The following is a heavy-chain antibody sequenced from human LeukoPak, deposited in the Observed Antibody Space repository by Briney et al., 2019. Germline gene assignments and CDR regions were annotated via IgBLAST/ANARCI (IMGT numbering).Heavy chain of an antibody. CDR3: ATLGATSFDY. Sequence: ASVKVSCKTSEYTFTDYYIHWVRQAPGQGLEWMGWIVPNSGGTKYAQKFQGRVTMTRDTSISTAYMELSRLRYDDTAVYYCATLGATSFDYWGQGALVTVSS. CDR1: EYTFTDYY. V-gene: IGHV1-2*02. D-gene: IGHD1-26*01. J-gene: IGHJ4*02. CDR2: IVPNSGGT.